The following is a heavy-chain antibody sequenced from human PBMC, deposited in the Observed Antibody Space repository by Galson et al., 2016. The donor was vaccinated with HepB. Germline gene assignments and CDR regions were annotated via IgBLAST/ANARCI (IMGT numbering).Heavy chain of an antibody. J-gene: IGHJ1*01. CDR1: GFIFKDYA. D-gene: IGHD1-26*01. V-gene: IGHV3-9*01. Sequence: SLRLSCAASGFIFKDYAMHWVRQAPGNGLEWVSSISWNSGSIGYADSVKGRFTISRDNAKNALYLQMNSLRAYDTAFYYCAQDKASMSVGATNFQHWGQGTLVTVSS. CDR2: ISWNSGSI. CDR3: AQDKASMSVGATNFQH.